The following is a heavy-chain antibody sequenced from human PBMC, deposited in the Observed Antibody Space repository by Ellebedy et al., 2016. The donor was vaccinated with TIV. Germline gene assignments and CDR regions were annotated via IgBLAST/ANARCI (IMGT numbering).Heavy chain of an antibody. CDR2: INHSGST. V-gene: IGHV4-34*01. D-gene: IGHD6-13*01. Sequence: SETLSLXXAVYGVSFSGYYWSWIRQPPGKGLEWIGEINHSGSTNYNPSLKSRVTMSVDTSKNQFSLKLSSVTAADTAVYYCAREPGIAAAGSRYYFDYWGQGTLVTVSS. CDR1: GVSFSGYY. J-gene: IGHJ4*02. CDR3: AREPGIAAAGSRYYFDY.